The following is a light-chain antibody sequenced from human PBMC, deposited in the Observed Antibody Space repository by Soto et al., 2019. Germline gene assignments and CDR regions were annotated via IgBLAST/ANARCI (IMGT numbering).Light chain of an antibody. V-gene: IGKV3-15*01. CDR3: QQFRNSSYT. CDR2: GAS. J-gene: IGKJ5*01. CDR1: QSISSN. Sequence: EIVMTQSPATLSVSPGERATLSCRASQSISSNLVWYQQKAGQAPRLLIYGASTRATGIPARFSGSGSGTDFTLTISSLQPEDFATYYCQQFRNSSYTFGQGTRLEI.